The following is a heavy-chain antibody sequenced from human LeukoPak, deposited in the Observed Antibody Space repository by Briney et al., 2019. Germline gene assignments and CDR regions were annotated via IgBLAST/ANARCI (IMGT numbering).Heavy chain of an antibody. D-gene: IGHD5-12*01. V-gene: IGHV4-34*01. CDR1: GGSFSDYY. J-gene: IGHJ5*02. CDR2: INHSGST. Sequence: KPSETLSLTCAAYGGSFSDYYWSWIRQAPGKGLEWIGEINHSGSTNYNPSLKSRVTISVDTSKNQFSLKLSSVTAADTAVYYCARGGGDSGYEPYNWFDPWGQGTLVTVSS. CDR3: ARGGGDSGYEPYNWFDP.